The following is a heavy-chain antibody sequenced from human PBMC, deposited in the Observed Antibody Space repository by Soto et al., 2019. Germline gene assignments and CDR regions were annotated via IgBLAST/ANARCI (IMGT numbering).Heavy chain of an antibody. D-gene: IGHD3-16*01. CDR3: ARDYEVLGMEDATLASLDY. J-gene: IGHJ4*02. V-gene: IGHV3-23*01. Sequence: GGSLRLSCTVSGFTFINYAMSWVRQAPGEGLEWVSGISGSGGTTFYADSVRDRFTISRDNSKNTLYLQMNSLRAEDTAVYYCARDYEVLGMEDATLASLDYWGQGPL. CDR1: GFTFINYA. CDR2: ISGSGGTT.